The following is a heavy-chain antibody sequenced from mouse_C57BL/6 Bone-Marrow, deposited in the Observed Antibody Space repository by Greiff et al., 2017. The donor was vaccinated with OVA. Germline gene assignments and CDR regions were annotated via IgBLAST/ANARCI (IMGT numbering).Heavy chain of an antibody. D-gene: IGHD3-2*02. CDR1: GYTFTSYW. CDR3: ARDSSGYIYYAMDY. V-gene: IGHV1-50*01. J-gene: IGHJ4*01. Sequence: VQLHQSGAELVKPGASVKLSCTASGYTFTSYWLQWVKQRPGQGLEWIGEIDPSDSYTNSNQKFKGKATLTVDTSSSTAYTQLSSLTSEDSAVYDCARDSSGYIYYAMDYWGQGTSVTVSS. CDR2: IDPSDSYT.